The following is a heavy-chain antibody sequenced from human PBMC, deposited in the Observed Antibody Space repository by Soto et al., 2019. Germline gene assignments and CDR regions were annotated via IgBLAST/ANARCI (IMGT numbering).Heavy chain of an antibody. D-gene: IGHD1-1*01. Sequence: QVHLVQSGAEVKKPGAAVKVSCKGSGYTFTSYGITWVRQATGQGLEWMGWLSAHNGNTDYAHKLQGRVTVTRDTSTSTAYMERRSLRSDDKAVYYCARGRYGDYWGQGALVTVSS. CDR1: GYTFTSYG. V-gene: IGHV1-18*01. CDR3: ARGRYGDY. J-gene: IGHJ4*02. CDR2: LSAHNGNT.